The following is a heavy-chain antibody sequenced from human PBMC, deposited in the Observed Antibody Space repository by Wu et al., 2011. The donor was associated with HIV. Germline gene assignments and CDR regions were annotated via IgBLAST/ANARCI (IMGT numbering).Heavy chain of an antibody. V-gene: IGHV1-69*14. CDR3: AREIIGLGADRGPSSPFQH. CDR2: IVPIFGTA. J-gene: IGHJ1*01. Sequence: QVQLVQSGAEVKKPGSSVKVSCKASGGTFSSYAFSWVRQAPGQGLEWMGEIVPIFGTANYAQKFQGRVTITADTSTSTAHMELSSLRSEDTAVYYCAREIIGLGADRGPSSPFQHWGQGTLVTVSS. CDR1: GGTFSSYA. D-gene: IGHD3-10*01.